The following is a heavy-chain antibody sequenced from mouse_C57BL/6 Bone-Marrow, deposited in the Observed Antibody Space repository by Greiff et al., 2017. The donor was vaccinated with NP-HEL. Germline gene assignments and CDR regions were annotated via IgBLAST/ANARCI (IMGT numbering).Heavy chain of an antibody. D-gene: IGHD1-1*01. CDR1: GYTFTSYW. J-gene: IGHJ2*01. Sequence: QVQLQQPGAELVRPGSSVKLSCKASGYTFTSYWMHWVKQRPIQGLEWIGNIDPSDSETHYNQKFTDKATLTVDKSSRPAYMQLSSLTSEDSAVYYCAREFCYYGSYYFDYWGQGTTLTVSS. V-gene: IGHV1-52*01. CDR2: IDPSDSET. CDR3: AREFCYYGSYYFDY.